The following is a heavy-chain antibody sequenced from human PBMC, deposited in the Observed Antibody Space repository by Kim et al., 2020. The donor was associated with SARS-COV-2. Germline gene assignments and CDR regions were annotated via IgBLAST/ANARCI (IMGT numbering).Heavy chain of an antibody. Sequence: SETLSLTCAVFGESLNDYYWSWIRRPPGKGLEWIGEINHSGTTKCNASLKSRVTISLDTSKNQFSLKVTSVTAADRAVYYCARRRIGVEPSPVLGLGPFWTYYYMDIWGKGATVTVSS. CDR2: INHSGTT. D-gene: IGHD3-3*01. V-gene: IGHV4-34*01. J-gene: IGHJ6*03. CDR1: GESLNDYY. CDR3: ARRRIGVEPSPVLGLGPFWTYYYMDI.